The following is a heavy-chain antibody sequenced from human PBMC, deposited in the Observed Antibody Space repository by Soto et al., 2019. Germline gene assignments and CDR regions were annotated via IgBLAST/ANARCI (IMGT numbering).Heavy chain of an antibody. D-gene: IGHD3-9*01. Sequence: GGSLRLSCAPSGFTFSSFAMSWVRQAPGKGLEWVSAISGSGGSTYYADSVKGRFTISRDNSKNTLYLQMNSLRAEDTAVYYCAKDRALRYFDWFDYWGQGTLVTVSS. J-gene: IGHJ4*02. V-gene: IGHV3-23*01. CDR3: AKDRALRYFDWFDY. CDR2: ISGSGGST. CDR1: GFTFSSFA.